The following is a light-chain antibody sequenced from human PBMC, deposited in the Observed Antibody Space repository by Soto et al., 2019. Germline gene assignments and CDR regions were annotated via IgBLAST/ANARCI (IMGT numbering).Light chain of an antibody. Sequence: QLSLTQPASFPGSPAQSITISCTGSSSDVGTYNYVSWYQQHPDKVPKLIIYEVTYRPSGVSSRFSGSKSGNTASLTISGLRAEDEADYYCSSYTDSSAVEVFGTGTKVNVL. J-gene: IGLJ1*01. CDR3: SSYTDSSAVEV. CDR2: EVT. CDR1: SSDVGTYNY. V-gene: IGLV2-14*01.